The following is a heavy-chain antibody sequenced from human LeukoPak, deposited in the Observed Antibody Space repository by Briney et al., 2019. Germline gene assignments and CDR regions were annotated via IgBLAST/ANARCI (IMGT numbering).Heavy chain of an antibody. D-gene: IGHD1-7*01. CDR2: INTDGSST. Sequence: GGSLRLSCAASGITFSSYWMHWVRQAPGEGLMWVSRINTDGSSTSYADSVKGRFTISRDNAKNSLHLQMNGLGAEDTAVYYCARDWNWDDWYFDLWGRGTLVTVSS. V-gene: IGHV3-74*01. CDR1: GITFSSYW. CDR3: ARDWNWDDWYFDL. J-gene: IGHJ2*01.